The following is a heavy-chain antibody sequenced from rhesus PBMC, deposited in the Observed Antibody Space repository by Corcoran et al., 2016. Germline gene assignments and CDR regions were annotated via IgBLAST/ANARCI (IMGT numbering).Heavy chain of an antibody. D-gene: IGHD4-4*01. CDR1: GGSISGYY. CDR3: ARNPPVVATDVEFDY. J-gene: IGHJ4*01. Sequence: QVQLQESGPGLVTPSETLSLTCAVSGGSISGYYCNWIRQPPGKGLEWFGYIGGSRGSTYYNPSLKSRVTISTDTSKNQFSLKLSSVTAADTAVYYCARNPPVVATDVEFDYWGQGVLVTVSS. V-gene: IGHV4-165*02. CDR2: IGGSRGST.